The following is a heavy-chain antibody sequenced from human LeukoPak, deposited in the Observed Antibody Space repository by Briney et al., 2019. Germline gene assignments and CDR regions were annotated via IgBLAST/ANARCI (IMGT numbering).Heavy chain of an antibody. J-gene: IGHJ4*02. Sequence: GGSLRLSCAASGFTFSSYAMSWVRQAPGKGLEWVSAISGSGGSTYYADSVKGRFTISRDNSKNTLYLQMNSLRAEDTAVYYCAKDLQLRFLEWFPPVFGYWGQGTLVAVSS. CDR3: AKDLQLRFLEWFPPVFGY. CDR1: GFTFSSYA. CDR2: ISGSGGST. V-gene: IGHV3-23*01. D-gene: IGHD3-3*01.